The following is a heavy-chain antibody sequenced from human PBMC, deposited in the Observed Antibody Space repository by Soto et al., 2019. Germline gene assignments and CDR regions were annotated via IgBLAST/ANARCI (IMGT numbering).Heavy chain of an antibody. CDR3: TRDGSVLRFLEWLF. Sequence: GGSLRLSCTASGFTFGDYAMSWVRQAPGKGLEWVGFIRSKAYGGTTEYAASVKGRFTISRDDSKSIAYPQMNSLKTEDTAVYYCTRDGSVLRFLEWLFWGQGTLVTVSS. J-gene: IGHJ4*02. D-gene: IGHD3-3*01. V-gene: IGHV3-49*04. CDR2: IRSKAYGGTT. CDR1: GFTFGDYA.